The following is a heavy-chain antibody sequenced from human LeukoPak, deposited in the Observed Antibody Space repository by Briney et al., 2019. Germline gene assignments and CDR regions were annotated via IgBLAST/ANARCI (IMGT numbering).Heavy chain of an antibody. V-gene: IGHV2-5*01. CDR2: IYWNDDK. CDR3: AHSRIVRVHFDL. Sequence: SGPTLVHPTQTLTLTCAFSGFSLSTPGLGVGWIRQPPGKALEWLAIIYWNDDKRYSPSLKSRLTITKDTSKNQVVLTMTNMDPVDTATYYCAHSRIVRVHFDLWGRGTLVTVSS. J-gene: IGHJ2*01. D-gene: IGHD1-26*01. CDR1: GFSLSTPGLG.